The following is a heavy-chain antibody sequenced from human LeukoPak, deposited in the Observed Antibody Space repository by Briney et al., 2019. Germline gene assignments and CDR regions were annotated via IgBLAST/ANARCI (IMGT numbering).Heavy chain of an antibody. CDR2: INTDGSGT. D-gene: IGHD5-12*01. CDR3: ARSAYSGYDGGVDYFDY. Sequence: GGSLRLSCAASGFTFSSYWMHWVRQAPGKGLVWVSRINTDGSGTSYADSVKGRFTISRDNAKNTLYLQMSSLRAEDTAVYYCARSAYSGYDGGVDYFDYWGQGTLVTVSS. CDR1: GFTFSSYW. V-gene: IGHV3-74*01. J-gene: IGHJ4*02.